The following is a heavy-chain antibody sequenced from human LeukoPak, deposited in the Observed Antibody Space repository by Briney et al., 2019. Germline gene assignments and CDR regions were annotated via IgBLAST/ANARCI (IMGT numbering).Heavy chain of an antibody. CDR1: GYTFTGYY. J-gene: IGHJ4*02. CDR3: ARGIGDRFRLQRVIDY. V-gene: IGHV1-46*01. CDR2: INPSGGST. D-gene: IGHD2-21*02. Sequence: ASVKVSCKASGYTFTGYYMHWVRQAPGQGLEWMGIINPSGGSTSYAQKFQGRVTMTRDMSTSTVYMELSSLRSEDTAVYYCARGIGDRFRLQRVIDYWGQGTLVTVSS.